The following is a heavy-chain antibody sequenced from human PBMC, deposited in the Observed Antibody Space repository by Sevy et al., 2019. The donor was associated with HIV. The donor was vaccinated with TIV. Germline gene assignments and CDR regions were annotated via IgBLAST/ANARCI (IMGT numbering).Heavy chain of an antibody. D-gene: IGHD3-3*01. J-gene: IGHJ6*02. Sequence: GGSLRPSCAASGFTFSSYAMHWVRQAPGKGLEWVAVISYDGSNKYYADSVKGRFTISRDNSKNTLYLQMNSLRAEDTAVYYCARVKVDYDFWSGPHYGMDVWGQGTTVTVSS. CDR1: GFTFSSYA. V-gene: IGHV3-30-3*01. CDR3: ARVKVDYDFWSGPHYGMDV. CDR2: ISYDGSNK.